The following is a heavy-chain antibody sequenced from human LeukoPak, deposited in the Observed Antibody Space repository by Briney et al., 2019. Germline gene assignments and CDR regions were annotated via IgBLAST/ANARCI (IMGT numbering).Heavy chain of an antibody. CDR3: ATENCSSTSCYANWFDP. CDR1: GGFNTHYY. CDR2: IYTSGST. D-gene: IGHD2-2*01. J-gene: IGHJ5*02. Sequence: SETLSLTCSVSGGFNTHYYWSWIRQPAGKGLEWIGRIYTSGSTNYNPSLKSRVTMSVDTSKNQFSLKLSSVTAADTAVYYCATENCSSTSCYANWFDPWGQGTLVTVSS. V-gene: IGHV4-4*07.